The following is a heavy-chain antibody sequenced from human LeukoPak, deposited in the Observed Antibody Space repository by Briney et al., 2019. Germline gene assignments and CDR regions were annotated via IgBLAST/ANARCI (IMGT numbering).Heavy chain of an antibody. CDR3: AKARGIAAAALDAFDI. J-gene: IGHJ3*02. CDR1: GFTFSDYV. CDR2: ISSSSSYI. V-gene: IGHV3-21*01. D-gene: IGHD6-13*01. Sequence: GGSLRLSCAASGFTFSDYVMNWVRQAPGKGLEWVSSISSSSSYIYYADSVKGRFTISRDNAKNSLYLQMNSLRAEDTAVYYCAKARGIAAAALDAFDIWGQGTMVTVSS.